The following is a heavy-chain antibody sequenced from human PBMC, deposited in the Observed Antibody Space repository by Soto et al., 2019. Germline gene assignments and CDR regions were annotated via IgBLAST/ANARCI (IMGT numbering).Heavy chain of an antibody. CDR2: IKSKTNGGTT. CDR1: GFTFSNAW. V-gene: IGHV3-15*07. CDR3: TTGRGYCSSTSCD. Sequence: GGSLRLSCAASGFTFSNAWMNWVRQAPGKGLEWVGRIKSKTNGGTTDYAEPGKGRFTISRNDSKNTLYLQMNSLKTEDTAVYYCTTGRGYCSSTSCDWGQGTLVTVSS. D-gene: IGHD2-2*01. J-gene: IGHJ4*02.